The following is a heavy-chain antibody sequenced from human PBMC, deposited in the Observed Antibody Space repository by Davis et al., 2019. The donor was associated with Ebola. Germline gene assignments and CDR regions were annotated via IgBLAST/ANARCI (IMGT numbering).Heavy chain of an antibody. J-gene: IGHJ6*02. CDR2: ISGSGGST. V-gene: IGHV3-23*01. CDR3: AKKSYLGHSSSIERYYGMDV. CDR1: GFTFSSYA. Sequence: GGSLRLSCAASGFTFSSYAMSWVRQAPGKGLEWVSAISGSGGSTYYADSVKGRFTISRDNSKNTLYLQMNSLSAEDTAVYYCAKKSYLGHSSSIERYYGMDVWGQGTTVTVSS. D-gene: IGHD6-6*01.